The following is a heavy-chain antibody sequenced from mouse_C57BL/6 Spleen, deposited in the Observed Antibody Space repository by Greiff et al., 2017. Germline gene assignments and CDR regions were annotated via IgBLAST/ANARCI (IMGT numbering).Heavy chain of an antibody. V-gene: IGHV14-2*01. D-gene: IGHD2-4*01. CDR1: GFNIKDYY. CDR2: IDPEDGET. CDR3: AREWGIYYDYDGGVY. J-gene: IGHJ2*01. Sequence: VQLQQSGAELVKPGASVKLSCTASGFNIKDYYMHWVKQRTEQGLEWIGRIDPEDGETKSAPKFQGKATITADKSSNTAYLPLSSLTSEDTAVYYCAREWGIYYDYDGGVYWGQGTTLTVAS.